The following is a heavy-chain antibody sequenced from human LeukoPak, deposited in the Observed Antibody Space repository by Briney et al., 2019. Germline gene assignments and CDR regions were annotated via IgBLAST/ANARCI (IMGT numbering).Heavy chain of an antibody. D-gene: IGHD3-10*01. CDR3: ARDRHYYGSGSYYTFDY. CDR2: IYYSGST. J-gene: IGHJ4*02. CDR1: GGSISSYY. V-gene: IGHV4-59*12. Sequence: SETLSLTCTVSGGSISSYYWSWIRQPPGKGLEWIGYIYYSGSTNYNPSLKSRVTISVDTSKNQFSLKLSSVTAADTAVYYCARDRHYYGSGSYYTFDYWGQGTLVAVSS.